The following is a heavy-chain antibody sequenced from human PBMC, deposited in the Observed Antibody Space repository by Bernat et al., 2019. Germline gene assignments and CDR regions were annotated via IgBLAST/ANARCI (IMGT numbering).Heavy chain of an antibody. D-gene: IGHD6-6*01. CDR2: IKSKTDGGTT. CDR1: GFTFSNAW. CDR3: TTEYSSSSGVAFDI. V-gene: IGHV3-15*01. J-gene: IGHJ3*02. Sequence: EVQLVESGGGLVKPGGSLRLSCAASGFTFSNAWMSWVRQAPGKGLEWVGRIKSKTDGGTTDYAAPVKGRFTISRDDSKNTLYLQMNSLKTEDTAVYYCTTEYSSSSGVAFDIWGQGTMVTVSS.